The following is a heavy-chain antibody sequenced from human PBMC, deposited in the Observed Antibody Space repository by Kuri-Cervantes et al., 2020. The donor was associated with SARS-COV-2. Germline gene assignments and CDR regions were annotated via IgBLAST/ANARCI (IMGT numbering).Heavy chain of an antibody. CDR3: ARGVWSQWLRSRLGMDV. CDR2: IYYSGST. J-gene: IGHJ6*02. CDR1: GGSFSGYY. Sequence: SETLSLTCAVYGGSFSGYYWSWIRQPPGKGLEWIGYIYYSGSTNYNPSLKSRVTISVDTSKNQFSLKLSSVTAADTAVYYCARGVWSQWLRSRLGMDVWGQGTTVTVSS. V-gene: IGHV4-59*01. D-gene: IGHD5-12*01.